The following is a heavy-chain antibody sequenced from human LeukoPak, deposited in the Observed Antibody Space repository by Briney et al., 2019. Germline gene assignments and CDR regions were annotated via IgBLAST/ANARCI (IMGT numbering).Heavy chain of an antibody. D-gene: IGHD3-16*01. J-gene: IGHJ6*02. CDR2: INHRGST. V-gene: IGHV4-34*01. Sequence: PSETLSLTCAGYGGSFSGYYWSWIRQPPGKGLDGIGEINHRGSTNYNPSLKSRGTRSVDTSKNQFSLKLSSVTAADTAVYSCARGRYGDLYGMDVWGQGTTVTVSS. CDR3: ARGRYGDLYGMDV. CDR1: GGSFSGYY.